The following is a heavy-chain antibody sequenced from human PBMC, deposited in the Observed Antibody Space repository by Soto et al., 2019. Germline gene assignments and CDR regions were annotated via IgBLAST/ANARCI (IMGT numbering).Heavy chain of an antibody. D-gene: IGHD2-2*01. CDR2: MNPNSGNT. J-gene: IGHJ6*02. CDR1: GYTFTSYD. V-gene: IGHV1-8*01. Sequence: WASVKVSCKASGYTFTSYDIKWVRQATGQGLEWMGWMNPNSGNTGYAQKFQGRVTMTRNTSISTAYMELSSLRSEDTAVYYCARAGCSSTSCYDRCYYYYGMDVFGQGTTITVSS. CDR3: ARAGCSSTSCYDRCYYYYGMDV.